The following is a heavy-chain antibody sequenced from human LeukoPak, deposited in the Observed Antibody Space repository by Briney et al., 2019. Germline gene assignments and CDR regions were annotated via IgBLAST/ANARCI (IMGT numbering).Heavy chain of an antibody. V-gene: IGHV1-69*04. CDR1: GGTFSSYA. J-gene: IGHJ4*02. Sequence: SVKVSCKASGGTFSSYAISWVRQAPGQGLEWMGRIIPILGIANYAQKFQGRVTITADKSTSTAYMELSSLRSEDTAVYYCAKESGDYYYDSSGYYPWWGQGTLVTVSS. D-gene: IGHD3-22*01. CDR3: AKESGDYYYDSSGYYPW. CDR2: IIPILGIA.